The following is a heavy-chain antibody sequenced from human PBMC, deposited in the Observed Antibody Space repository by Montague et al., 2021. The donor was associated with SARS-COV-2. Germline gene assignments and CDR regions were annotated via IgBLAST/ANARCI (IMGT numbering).Heavy chain of an antibody. J-gene: IGHJ6*02. CDR3: ARGSTGWYAIFGHYGMDV. Sequence: YRRLSCAASGFPFDDYAMHWVRQAPGKGLEWVSGISWNSGSTGYADSVKGRFTISRDNAKNSLYLQMNSLRAEDTAVYYCARGSTGWYAIFGHYGMDVWGQGTTVTVSS. V-gene: IGHV3-9*01. CDR1: GFPFDDYA. D-gene: IGHD6-19*01. CDR2: ISWNSGST.